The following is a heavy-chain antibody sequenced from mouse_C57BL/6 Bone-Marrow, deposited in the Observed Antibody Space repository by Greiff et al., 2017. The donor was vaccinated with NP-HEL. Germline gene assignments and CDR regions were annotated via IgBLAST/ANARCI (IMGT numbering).Heavy chain of an antibody. V-gene: IGHV1-69*01. J-gene: IGHJ2*01. CDR3: ARGYGNFDY. Sequence: QLQQPGAELVMPGASVKLSCKASGYTFTSYWMHWVKQRPGQGLEWIGEIDPSDSYTNYNQKFKGKSTLTVDKSSSTAYMQLSSLTSEDSAVYYCARGYGNFDYWGQGTTLTVSS. CDR2: IDPSDSYT. D-gene: IGHD2-2*01. CDR1: GYTFTSYW.